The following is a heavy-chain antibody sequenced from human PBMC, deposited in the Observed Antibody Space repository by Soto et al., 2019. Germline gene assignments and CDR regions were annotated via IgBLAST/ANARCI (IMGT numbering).Heavy chain of an antibody. V-gene: IGHV3-64*01. D-gene: IGHD6-6*01. CDR1: GFTLSGYA. CDR3: ARRARPDFYYMDV. CDR2: ISSNGVGT. J-gene: IGHJ6*03. Sequence: GGSLRLSCAASGFTLSGYAMDWVRQAPGKGLEYVSGISSNGVGTYYANSVQGRFTISRDNSKNAVYLQMGSLRPEDMAVYYCARRARPDFYYMDVWGKGTTVTVSS.